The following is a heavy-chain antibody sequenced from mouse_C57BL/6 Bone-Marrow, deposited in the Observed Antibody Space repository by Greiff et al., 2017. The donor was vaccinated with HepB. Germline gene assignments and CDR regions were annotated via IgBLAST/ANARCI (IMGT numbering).Heavy chain of an antibody. J-gene: IGHJ3*01. CDR1: GFTFSSYA. V-gene: IGHV5-4*01. Sequence: EVHLVESGGGLVKPGGSLKLSCAASGFTFSSYAMSWVRQTPEKRLEWVATISDGGSYTYYPDNVKGRITISRDNAKNNLYLQMSHLKSEDTAMYYSARGDYGSGPFAYWGQGTLGTVSA. CDR3: ARGDYGSGPFAY. CDR2: ISDGGSYT. D-gene: IGHD1-1*01.